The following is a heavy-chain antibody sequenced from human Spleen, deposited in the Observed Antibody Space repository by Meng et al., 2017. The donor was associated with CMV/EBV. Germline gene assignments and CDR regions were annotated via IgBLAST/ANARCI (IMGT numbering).Heavy chain of an antibody. J-gene: IGHJ5*02. V-gene: IGHV3-11*01. D-gene: IGHD3-22*01. CDR1: GFSFSKYW. CDR3: AREVKMINWFDP. CDR2: ISNSGSTI. Sequence: GESLKISCAASGFSFSKYWMHWVRQAPGKGLEWLSYISNSGSTIYYADSVKGRFTISRDNAKNSLYLQLNSLRPEDTAVYYCAREVKMINWFDPWGQGTLVTVSS.